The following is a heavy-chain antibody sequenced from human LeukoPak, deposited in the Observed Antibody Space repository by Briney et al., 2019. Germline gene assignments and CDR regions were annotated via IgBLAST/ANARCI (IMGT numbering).Heavy chain of an antibody. CDR2: IYSGGST. V-gene: IGHV3-53*01. J-gene: IGHJ6*03. Sequence: PGGSLRLSCAASGFTVSSNYMSWVRQAPGKGLEWVSVIYSGGSTYYADSVKGRFTISRDNSKNTLYPQMNSLRAEDTAVYYCARGSVYYYYMDVWGKGTTVTVSS. CDR3: ARGSVYYYYMDV. CDR1: GFTVSSNY.